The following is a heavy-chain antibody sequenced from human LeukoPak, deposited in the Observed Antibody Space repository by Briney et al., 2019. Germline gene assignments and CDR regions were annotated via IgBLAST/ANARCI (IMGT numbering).Heavy chain of an antibody. V-gene: IGHV3-21*01. CDR3: ASRRNYCSGGSCSHRFQH. CDR1: GFTFSSYS. CDR2: ISSSSSYI. Sequence: PGGSLRLSCAASGFTFSSYSMNWVRQAPGKGLEWVSSISSSSSYIYYADSVKGRFTISRDNAKNSLYLQMNSLRAEDTAVYYCASRRNYCSGGSCSHRFQHWGQGTLVTVSS. J-gene: IGHJ1*01. D-gene: IGHD2-15*01.